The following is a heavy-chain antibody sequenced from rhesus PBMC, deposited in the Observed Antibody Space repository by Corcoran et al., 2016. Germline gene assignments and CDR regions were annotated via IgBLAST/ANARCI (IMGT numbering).Heavy chain of an antibody. J-gene: IGHJ4*01. CDR1: GFTFCSYW. Sequence: EVQLVESGGGLAKPGGSLSLSCAASGFTFCSYWMNWVRRAPGRGLGWVSAITTAGGSTYYADSVKGRFTISRDNSKNTLSLQMNSLRAEDTAVYYCAKDVGIAAGYFDYWGQGVLVTVSS. D-gene: IGHD6-13*01. V-gene: IGHV3S25*01. CDR3: AKDVGIAAGYFDY. CDR2: ITTAGGST.